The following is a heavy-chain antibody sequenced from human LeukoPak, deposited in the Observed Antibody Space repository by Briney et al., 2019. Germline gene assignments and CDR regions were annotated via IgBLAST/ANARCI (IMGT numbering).Heavy chain of an antibody. CDR2: INPNGGGT. V-gene: IGHV1-2*02. CDR3: ARDAVGSSWARNWFDP. Sequence: ASVKVSCKASGYTFTGYYMHWVRQAPGQGLEWMGWINPNGGGTNYAQKFQGRVTMTRDTSISTAHMELSSLKSDDTAVYYCARDAVGSSWARNWFDPWGQGTLVTVSS. D-gene: IGHD6-13*01. J-gene: IGHJ5*02. CDR1: GYTFTGYY.